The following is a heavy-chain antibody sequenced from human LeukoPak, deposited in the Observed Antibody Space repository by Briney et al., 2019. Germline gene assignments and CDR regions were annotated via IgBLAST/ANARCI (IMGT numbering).Heavy chain of an antibody. V-gene: IGHV3-30-3*01. CDR1: GFTFSSYA. CDR2: ISYDGSNK. Sequence: PGGSLRLSCAASGFTFSSYAMHWVRQAPGKGLEWVAVISYDGSNKYYADSVKGRFTISRDNAKNSLYLQMNSLRAEDTAVYYCARGYCGGDCRYARYYYYMDVWGKGTTVTVSS. CDR3: ARGYCGGDCRYARYYYYMDV. J-gene: IGHJ6*03. D-gene: IGHD2-21*01.